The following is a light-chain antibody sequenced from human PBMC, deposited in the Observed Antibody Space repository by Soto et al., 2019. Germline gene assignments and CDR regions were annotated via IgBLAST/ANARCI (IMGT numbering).Light chain of an antibody. CDR3: QHYNSYSEA. CDR1: QYINDW. V-gene: IGKV1-5*03. CDR2: KAS. J-gene: IGKJ1*01. Sequence: DIQMTQSPSTLSASAGDRVTITCRASQYINDWLAWYQQKPGKAPKLLIYKASSLESGVPSRFSGSGSGTEFTLTISSLQPDDFATYYCQHYNSYSEAFGQGTKVDIK.